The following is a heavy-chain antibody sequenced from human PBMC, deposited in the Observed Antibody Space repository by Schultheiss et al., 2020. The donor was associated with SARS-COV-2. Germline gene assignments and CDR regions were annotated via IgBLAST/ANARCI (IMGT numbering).Heavy chain of an antibody. CDR1: GYTFTGYY. CDR3: ASGGLLWFGELLYVLGY. Sequence: ASVKVSCKASGYTFTGYYMHWVRQAPGQGLEWMGWINPNSGGTNYAQKFQGRVTMTRDTSISTAYMELSSLRSDDTAVYYCASGGLLWFGELLYVLGYWGQGTLVTVSS. V-gene: IGHV1-2*02. CDR2: INPNSGGT. D-gene: IGHD3-10*01. J-gene: IGHJ4*02.